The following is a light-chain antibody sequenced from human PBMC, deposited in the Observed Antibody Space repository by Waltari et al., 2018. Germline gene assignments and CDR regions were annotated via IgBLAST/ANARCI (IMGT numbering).Light chain of an antibody. Sequence: QSALTQPASVSGSPGQSITISCTGTSSDVGGYTYVSWYQQHPGKAPKLMIYDVSKRPSGVSNRFSGSKSGNTASLTISGLQAEDEADYYCCSYAGSSLVFGGGTKLTVL. CDR2: DVS. CDR3: CSYAGSSLV. V-gene: IGLV2-23*02. J-gene: IGLJ3*02. CDR1: SSDVGGYTY.